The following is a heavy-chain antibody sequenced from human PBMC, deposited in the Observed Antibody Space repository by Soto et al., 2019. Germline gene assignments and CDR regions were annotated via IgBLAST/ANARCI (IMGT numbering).Heavy chain of an antibody. Sequence: QVQLVQSGAEVMKPGSSVKVSCKASGGTFSSYAISWVRQAPGQGLEWMGGIIPIFGTANYAQKFQGRVTITADESTSTAYMELSSLRSEDTAVYYCARDLDAARYYYDSSGYYSFGWFDPWGQGTLVTVSS. CDR1: GGTFSSYA. CDR3: ARDLDAARYYYDSSGYYSFGWFDP. V-gene: IGHV1-69*01. J-gene: IGHJ5*02. D-gene: IGHD3-22*01. CDR2: IIPIFGTA.